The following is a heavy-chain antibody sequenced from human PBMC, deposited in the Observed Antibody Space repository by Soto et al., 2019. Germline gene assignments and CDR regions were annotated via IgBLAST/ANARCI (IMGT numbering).Heavy chain of an antibody. CDR2: IKRKIAGEAT. J-gene: IGHJ6*02. D-gene: IGHD2-15*01. CDR3: TTGSVEGV. Sequence: EVQLVESGGGLVKPGGSLRLSCAASGFSFSNAWMNWVRQAPGKGLEWVGRIKRKIAGEATDYAAPVKGRFTVLRDDSKSALYLQMNSLKVDDTAVYYCTTGSVEGVWGQGTTVTVS. V-gene: IGHV3-15*07. CDR1: GFSFSNAW.